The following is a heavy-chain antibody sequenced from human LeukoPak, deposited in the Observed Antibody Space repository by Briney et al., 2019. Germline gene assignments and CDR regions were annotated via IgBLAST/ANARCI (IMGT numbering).Heavy chain of an antibody. CDR1: GGTFSSYA. J-gene: IGHJ6*02. CDR2: IIPIFGIA. Sequence: SVKVSCKASGGTFSSYAISWVRQAPGQGLEWMGRIIPIFGIANYAQKFQGRVTITADKSTSTAYMELSSLRSEDTAVYYCAREWRGCYYYYGMDVWGQGTTVTVSS. CDR3: AREWRGCYYYYGMDV. D-gene: IGHD3-10*01. V-gene: IGHV1-69*04.